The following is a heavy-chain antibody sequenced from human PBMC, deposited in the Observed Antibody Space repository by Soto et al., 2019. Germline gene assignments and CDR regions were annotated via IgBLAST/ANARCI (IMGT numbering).Heavy chain of an antibody. Sequence: GESLKISCKGSGYSFSNTWINWVRQMPGKGLEWMGIIYPGDSDTRYSPSFQGQVTISADKSISTAYLQWSSLKASDTAMYYCARTSAAGKYYYGMDVWGQGTTVTVSS. CDR1: GYSFSNTW. J-gene: IGHJ6*02. CDR3: ARTSAAGKYYYGMDV. V-gene: IGHV5-51*01. CDR2: IYPGDSDT. D-gene: IGHD6-13*01.